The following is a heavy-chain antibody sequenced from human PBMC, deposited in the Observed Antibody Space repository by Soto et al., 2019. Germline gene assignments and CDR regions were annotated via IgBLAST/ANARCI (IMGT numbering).Heavy chain of an antibody. V-gene: IGHV1-3*01. J-gene: IGHJ6*03. CDR3: AREYSYGSPYYYMDV. CDR1: GYTLTSYA. CDR2: INAGNGNT. Sequence: ASVKVSSKASGYTLTSYAMHWVRQAPGQRLEWMGWINAGNGNTKYSQKFQGRVTITRDTSASTAYMELSSLRSEDTAVYYCAREYSYGSPYYYMDVWGKGTTVTVSS. D-gene: IGHD5-18*01.